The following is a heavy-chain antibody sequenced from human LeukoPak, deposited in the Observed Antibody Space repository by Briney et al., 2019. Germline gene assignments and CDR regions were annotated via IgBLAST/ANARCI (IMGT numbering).Heavy chain of an antibody. J-gene: IGHJ6*02. Sequence: SETLSPTCTVSGGSISSYYWSWIRQPPGKGLEWIGYIYYSGSTNYNPSLKSRVTISVDTSKNQFSLKLSSVTAADTAVYYCASTSKNSNYGMDVWGQGTTVTVSS. CDR2: IYYSGST. D-gene: IGHD2-2*01. V-gene: IGHV4-59*01. CDR3: ASTSKNSNYGMDV. CDR1: GGSISSYY.